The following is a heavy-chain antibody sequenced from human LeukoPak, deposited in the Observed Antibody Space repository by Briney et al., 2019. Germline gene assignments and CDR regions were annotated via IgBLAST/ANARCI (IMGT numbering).Heavy chain of an antibody. J-gene: IGHJ5*02. Sequence: SVKVSCKASGGTFSSYAISWVRQAPGQGLEWMGRIIPILGIANYAQKFQGRVTITAGKSTSTAYMELSSLRSEDTAVYYCAREAEYYYDSSGPYGWFDPWGQGTLVTVSS. CDR2: IIPILGIA. CDR3: AREAEYYYDSSGPYGWFDP. D-gene: IGHD3-22*01. V-gene: IGHV1-69*04. CDR1: GGTFSSYA.